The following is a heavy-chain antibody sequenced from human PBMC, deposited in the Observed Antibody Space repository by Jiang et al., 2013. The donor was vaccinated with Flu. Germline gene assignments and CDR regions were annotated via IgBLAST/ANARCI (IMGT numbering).Heavy chain of an antibody. J-gene: IGHJ4*02. D-gene: IGHD6-13*01. CDR3: ARLQISSRDFDY. CDR2: IYYSGST. V-gene: IGHV4-39*01. CDR1: GGSISSSSYY. Sequence: ETLSLTCTVSGGSISSSSYYWGWIRQPPGKGLEWIGSIYYSGSTYYNPSLKSRVTISVDTSKNQFSLKLSSVTAADTAVYYCARLQISSRDFDYWGQGTLVTVSS.